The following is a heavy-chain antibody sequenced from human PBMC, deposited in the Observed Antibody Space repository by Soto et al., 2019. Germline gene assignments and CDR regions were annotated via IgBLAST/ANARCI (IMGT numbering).Heavy chain of an antibody. Sequence: SETLSLTCAVYGGSFSGYYWSWIRQPPGKGLEWIGEINHSGSTNYNPSLKSRVTISVDTSKNQFSLKLSSVTAADTAVYYCARWSGLPLGANYYYYYGMDVWGQGTTVTVSS. D-gene: IGHD3-3*01. J-gene: IGHJ6*02. CDR3: ARWSGLPLGANYYYYYGMDV. CDR1: GGSFSGYY. CDR2: INHSGST. V-gene: IGHV4-34*01.